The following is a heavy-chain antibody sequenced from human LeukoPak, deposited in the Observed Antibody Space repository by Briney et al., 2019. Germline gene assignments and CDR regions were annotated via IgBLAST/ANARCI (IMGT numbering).Heavy chain of an antibody. D-gene: IGHD5-12*01. CDR3: ARVQWLRSWYFDY. Sequence: SVKVSCKASGGTFSSYAISWVRQAPGQGLEWMGRIIPIFGTANYAQKFQGRVTITTDESTSTAYMELSSLRSEDTAVYYCARVQWLRSWYFDYWGQGTLVTVSS. J-gene: IGHJ4*02. V-gene: IGHV1-69*05. CDR2: IIPIFGTA. CDR1: GGTFSSYA.